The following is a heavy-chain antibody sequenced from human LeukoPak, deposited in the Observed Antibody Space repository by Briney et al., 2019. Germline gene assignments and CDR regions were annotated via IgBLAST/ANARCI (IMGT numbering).Heavy chain of an antibody. Sequence: PGGSLRLSCAASGFTLSNYWMHWVRQTPWKELVWVSRINRDGSSTDYADSVKGRFTISRDNAKDTLYLQMNSLRAEDTAVYYCAKDLRGSHDYWGQGTLVTVSA. D-gene: IGHD1-26*01. V-gene: IGHV3-74*01. CDR2: INRDGSST. CDR3: AKDLRGSHDY. CDR1: GFTLSNYW. J-gene: IGHJ4*02.